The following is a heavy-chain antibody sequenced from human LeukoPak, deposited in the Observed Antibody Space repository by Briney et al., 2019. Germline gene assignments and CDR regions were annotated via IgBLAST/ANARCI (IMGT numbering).Heavy chain of an antibody. CDR3: ARTYDFGRGPPGDAFDN. CDR1: GFTFSILD. J-gene: IGHJ3*02. CDR2: ISGNGGRT. V-gene: IGHV3-23*01. D-gene: IGHD3-3*01. Sequence: GGSLRLSCAASGFTFSILDMSWVRQAPGKGLEWVSAISGNGGRTYYADSVKGRFTISRDNARESVFLQMDSLRVDDTAVYYCARTYDFGRGPPGDAFDNWGPGTWVIVSS.